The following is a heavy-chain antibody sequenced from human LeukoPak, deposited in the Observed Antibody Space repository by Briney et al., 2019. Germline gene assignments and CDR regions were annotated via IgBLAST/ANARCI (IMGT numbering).Heavy chain of an antibody. CDR3: ARGSGSYPYYFDY. CDR1: GGSISSYY. J-gene: IGHJ4*02. V-gene: IGHV4-59*01. D-gene: IGHD1-26*01. Sequence: PSETLSLTCTVFGGSISSYYWSWIRQPPGKGLEWIGYIYYSGSTNYNPSLKSRVAISVDTSKNQFSLKLSSVTAADTAVYYCARGSGSYPYYFDYWGQGTLVTVSS. CDR2: IYYSGST.